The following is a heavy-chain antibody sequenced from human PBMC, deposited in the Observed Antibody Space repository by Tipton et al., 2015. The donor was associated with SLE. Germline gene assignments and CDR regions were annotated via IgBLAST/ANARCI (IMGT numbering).Heavy chain of an antibody. CDR1: GFTFSSYG. D-gene: IGHD6-19*01. J-gene: IGHJ6*03. V-gene: IGHV3-30*19. CDR3: ASEWLPFSYYMDV. CDR2: MSYDGSNK. Sequence: SLRLSYAASGFTFSSYGMHWVRQAPGKGLEWVAVMSYDGSNKYYADSVKGRFTISRDNSKNTLYLQMNSLRAEDTAVYYCASEWLPFSYYMDVWGKGTTVTVSS.